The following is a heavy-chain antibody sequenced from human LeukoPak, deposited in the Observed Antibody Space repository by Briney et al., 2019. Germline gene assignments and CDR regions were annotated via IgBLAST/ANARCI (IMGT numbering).Heavy chain of an antibody. V-gene: IGHV4-39*07. CDR2: IYYSGST. J-gene: IGHJ4*02. Sequence: SSETLSLTCTVSGGSISSSSYYWGWVRQPPGKGLEWIGSIYYSGSTYYNPSLKSRVTISVDTSKNQFSLKLSSVTAADTAVYYCARDRSSSWTDWGQGTLVTVSS. CDR1: GGSISSSSYY. CDR3: ARDRSSSWTD. D-gene: IGHD6-13*01.